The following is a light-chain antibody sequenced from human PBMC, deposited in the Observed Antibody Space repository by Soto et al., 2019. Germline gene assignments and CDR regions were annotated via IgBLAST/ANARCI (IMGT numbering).Light chain of an antibody. CDR1: SSDVGGYNY. J-gene: IGLJ1*01. V-gene: IGLV2-8*01. CDR3: SSYAGSNNLPYV. CDR2: EVS. Sequence: QSALAQPPSASGSPGQSVTISCTGTSSDVGGYNYVSWYQQHPGKAPKLMIYEVSKRPSGVPDRFSGSKSGNTASLTVSGLQAEDEADYYCSSYAGSNNLPYVFGTGTKVTDL.